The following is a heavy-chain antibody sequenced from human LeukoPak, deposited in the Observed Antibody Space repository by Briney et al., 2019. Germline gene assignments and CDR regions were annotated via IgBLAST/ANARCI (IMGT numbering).Heavy chain of an antibody. D-gene: IGHD3-10*01. CDR1: GFTFSNAW. V-gene: IGHV3-15*01. CDR2: IKSKTDGGTT. J-gene: IGHJ4*02. Sequence: GGSLRLSCAASGFTFSNAWMSWVRQAPGKGLEWVGRIKSKTDGGTTDYAAPVKGRFTISRDDSKNTLYLQMNSLRAEDTAVYYCAKELLWFGELFLYPEDWGQGTLVTVSS. CDR3: AKELLWFGELFLYPED.